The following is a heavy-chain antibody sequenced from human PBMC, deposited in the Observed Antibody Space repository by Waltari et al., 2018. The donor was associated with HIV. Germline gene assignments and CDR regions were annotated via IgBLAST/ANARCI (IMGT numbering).Heavy chain of an antibody. V-gene: IGHV1-8*01. CDR3: ARAVNAVGAPHWFAP. CDR1: GYILNNYD. J-gene: IGHJ5*02. D-gene: IGHD1-26*01. Sequence: QVQLVQSGAEVKQPGASVKVSCKASGYILNNYDINWVRQATGQGLEWMGGMNPNSRNTRYAQKFQGRVTMTSDTSITTAYMELSSLKSEDTAVYYCARAVNAVGAPHWFAPWGQGTLVTVSS. CDR2: MNPNSRNT.